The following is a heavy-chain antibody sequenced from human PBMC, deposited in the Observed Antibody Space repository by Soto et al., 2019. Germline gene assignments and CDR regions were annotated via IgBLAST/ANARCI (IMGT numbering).Heavy chain of an antibody. Sequence: PGESLKISCKVSGYSFSYYWIAWVRHVPGKGLEWMGIIYPGDSDTRYSPSFQGQVTISADKSINTAYLQMNSLSAEDTAVYFCASDWLAGEPHRRWNYWGQGTLVTVSS. CDR1: GYSFSYYW. V-gene: IGHV5-51*01. J-gene: IGHJ4*01. CDR2: IYPGDSDT. CDR3: ASDWLAGEPHRRWNY. D-gene: IGHD7-27*01.